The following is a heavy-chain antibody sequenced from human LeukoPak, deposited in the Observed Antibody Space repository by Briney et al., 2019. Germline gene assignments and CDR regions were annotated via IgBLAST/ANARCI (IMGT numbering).Heavy chain of an antibody. D-gene: IGHD5-18*01. CDR3: ARWEDTAMVYYGMDV. J-gene: IGHJ6*02. Sequence: ASVKVSCKASGYTFTNYAISWVRQAPGQGLEWMGWISAYNGNTNYAQKFQGRVTMTTDTSTGRAYMELRSLRSDDTAVYYCARWEDTAMVYYGMDVWGQGTTVTVSS. CDR1: GYTFTNYA. CDR2: ISAYNGNT. V-gene: IGHV1-18*01.